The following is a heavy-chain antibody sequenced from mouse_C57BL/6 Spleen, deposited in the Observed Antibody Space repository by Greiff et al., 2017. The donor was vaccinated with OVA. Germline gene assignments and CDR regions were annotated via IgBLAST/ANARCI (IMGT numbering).Heavy chain of an antibody. CDR3: ARWDDYDVGY. Sequence: QVQLQQPGAELVKPGASVKLSCKASGYTFTSYWMHWVKQRPGQGLEWIGMIHPNSGSTNYNEKFKSKATLTVDKSSSTAYMQLSSLTSEDPAVYYCARWDDYDVGYWGQGTSVTVSS. J-gene: IGHJ4*01. CDR2: IHPNSGST. D-gene: IGHD2-4*01. CDR1: GYTFTSYW. V-gene: IGHV1-64*01.